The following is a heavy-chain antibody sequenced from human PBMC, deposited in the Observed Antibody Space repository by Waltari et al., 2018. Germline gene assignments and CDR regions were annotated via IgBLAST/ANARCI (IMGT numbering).Heavy chain of an antibody. J-gene: IGHJ5*02. CDR2: ISAAGDSA. D-gene: IGHD3-10*01. CDR1: GFTFRSYA. CDR3: AKNLLSSGSYDGGNH. Sequence: EVHLVESGGGLVQPGGSLPLSCEASGFTFRSYAMNWVRQAPGKGLEWVSLISAAGDSAYYIDSVKGRFTGSRDNSKNTLYLQINSLRVEDTAIYYCAKNLLSSGSYDGGNHWGQGTLVTVSS. V-gene: IGHV3-23*04.